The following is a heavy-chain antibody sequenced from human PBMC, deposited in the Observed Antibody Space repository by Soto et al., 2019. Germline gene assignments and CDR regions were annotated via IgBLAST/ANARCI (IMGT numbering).Heavy chain of an antibody. CDR3: ARDNDLGVAGTTELEY. CDR2: IIPIFGTA. J-gene: IGHJ4*02. D-gene: IGHD6-19*01. CDR1: GGTFSSYA. V-gene: IGHV1-69*13. Sequence: ASVKVSCKASGGTFSSYAISWVRQAPGQGLEWMGGIIPIFGTANYAQKFQGRVTITADESTSTAYMELSSLRSEDTAVYYCARDNDLGVAGTTELEYWGKGTLVNVSP.